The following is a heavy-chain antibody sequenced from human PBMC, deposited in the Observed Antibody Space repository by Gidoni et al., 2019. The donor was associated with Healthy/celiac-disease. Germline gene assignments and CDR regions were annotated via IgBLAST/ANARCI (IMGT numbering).Heavy chain of an antibody. CDR1: GGSISSGGYY. J-gene: IGHJ1*01. Sequence: QVQLQESGPGLVKPSQTLSLTCTVSGGSISSGGYYWSWIRQHPGKGLEWIGYIYYSGSTYYNPSLKSRVTISVDTSKNQFSLKLSSVTAADTAVYYCARGTGYCSSTSCSHQEYFQHWGQGTLVTVSS. D-gene: IGHD2-2*01. CDR3: ARGTGYCSSTSCSHQEYFQH. V-gene: IGHV4-31*03. CDR2: IYYSGST.